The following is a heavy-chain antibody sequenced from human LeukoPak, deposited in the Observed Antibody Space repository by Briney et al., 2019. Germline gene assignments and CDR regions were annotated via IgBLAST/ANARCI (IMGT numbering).Heavy chain of an antibody. CDR3: ARDILIGMSMAYYFDY. CDR1: GFTFSSYE. D-gene: IGHD3-10*01. CDR2: ISSSGSTI. Sequence: GGSLRLSCAASGFTFSSYEMNWVRQAPGKGLEWVSYISSSGSTIYYADSVKGRFTISRDNAENSLYLQMNSLRAEDTAVYYCARDILIGMSMAYYFDYWGQGTLVSVPS. J-gene: IGHJ4*02. V-gene: IGHV3-48*03.